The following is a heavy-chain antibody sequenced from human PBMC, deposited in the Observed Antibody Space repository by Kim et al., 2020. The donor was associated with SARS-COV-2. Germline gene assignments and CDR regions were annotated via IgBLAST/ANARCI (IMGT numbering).Heavy chain of an antibody. J-gene: IGHJ4*02. CDR1: GGSFSGYY. Sequence: SETLSLTCAVYGGSFSGYYWSWIRQPPGKGLEWIGEINHSGSTNYNPSLKSRVTISVDTSKNQFSLKLSSVTAADTAVYYCARVQTANGHLHYWGLGPLGTASP. CDR2: INHSGST. D-gene: IGHD2-21*02. CDR3: ARVQTANGHLHY. V-gene: IGHV4-34*01.